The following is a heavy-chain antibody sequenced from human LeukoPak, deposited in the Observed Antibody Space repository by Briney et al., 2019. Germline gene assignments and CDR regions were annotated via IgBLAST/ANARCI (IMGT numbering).Heavy chain of an antibody. CDR2: IYYSGST. CDR3: AREEVDRGSNWFDP. D-gene: IGHD3-10*01. J-gene: IGHJ5*02. Sequence: PSETLSLTCTVSGGSISSYYWSWIRQPPGKGLEWIGYIYYSGSTNYNPSLKSRVTISVDTSKNQFSLKLSSVTAADTAVYYCAREEVDRGSNWFDPWGQGTLVTVSS. V-gene: IGHV4-59*01. CDR1: GGSISSYY.